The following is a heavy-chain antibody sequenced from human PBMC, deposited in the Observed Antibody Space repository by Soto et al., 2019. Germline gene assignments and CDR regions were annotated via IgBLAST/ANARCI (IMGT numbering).Heavy chain of an antibody. D-gene: IGHD3-22*01. J-gene: IGHJ3*02. Sequence: QVQLVESGGGVVQPGRSLRLSCAASGFTFSSYAMHWVRQAPGKGLEWVAVMSYDGSNKYYADSVKGRFTISRDNSKNTRYLQMNSLRAEDTAVYYCARAITMIADAFDIWGQGTMFTVSS. V-gene: IGHV3-30-3*01. CDR1: GFTFSSYA. CDR3: ARAITMIADAFDI. CDR2: MSYDGSNK.